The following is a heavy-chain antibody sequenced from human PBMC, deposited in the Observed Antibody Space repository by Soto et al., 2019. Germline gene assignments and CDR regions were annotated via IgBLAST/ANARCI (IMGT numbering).Heavy chain of an antibody. Sequence: SVKGYCKASGGTFSSYAISWVRQAPGQVLEWMGGIIPTFGTANYAQKFQGRVTITADESTSTAYMELSSLRSEDTAVYYCAGLHYYDSSGYPHYYGMDVWGQGTTVTVSS. J-gene: IGHJ6*02. CDR2: IIPTFGTA. D-gene: IGHD3-22*01. CDR1: GGTFSSYA. V-gene: IGHV1-69*01. CDR3: AGLHYYDSSGYPHYYGMDV.